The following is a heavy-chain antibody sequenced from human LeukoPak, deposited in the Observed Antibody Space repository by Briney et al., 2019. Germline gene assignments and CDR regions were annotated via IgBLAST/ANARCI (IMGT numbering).Heavy chain of an antibody. Sequence: GTLRLSCAASGFTFSSYGMSWVRQAPGKGLEWVSAISGSGGSTYYADSVKGRFTISRDNSKNTLYLQMNSLRAEDTAVYYCARHTLNYYYYMDVWGKGTTVTISS. CDR2: ISGSGGST. V-gene: IGHV3-23*01. CDR1: GFTFSSYG. CDR3: ARHTLNYYYYMDV. J-gene: IGHJ6*03.